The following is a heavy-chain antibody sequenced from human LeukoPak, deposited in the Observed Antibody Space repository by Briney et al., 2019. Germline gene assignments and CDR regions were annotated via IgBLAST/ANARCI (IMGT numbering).Heavy chain of an antibody. Sequence: GASVKVSCKASGYTFTSYYMHWVRQAPGQGLEWMGIINPSGGSTSYAQKFQGWVTMTRDMSISTAYMELSRLRSDDTAIYYCARATGTYWWFDSWGQGTLVTVSS. CDR3: ARATGTYWWFDS. CDR2: INPSGGST. CDR1: GYTFTSYY. J-gene: IGHJ5*01. D-gene: IGHD1-26*01. V-gene: IGHV1-46*01.